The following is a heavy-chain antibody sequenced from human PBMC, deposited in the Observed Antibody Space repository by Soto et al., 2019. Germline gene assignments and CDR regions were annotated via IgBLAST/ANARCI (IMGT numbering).Heavy chain of an antibody. V-gene: IGHV3-48*02. CDR3: ARDCGKGYGMDV. Sequence: GGSLRLSCAASGFTFSNYNMNWVRQAPGKGLEWVSYISSRSSTIYYADSVKGRFTISRDNAKNSLYLQMNSLRDEDTAVYYCARDCGKGYGMDVWGQGTTVTGSS. CDR1: GFTFSNYN. CDR2: ISSRSSTI. J-gene: IGHJ6*02.